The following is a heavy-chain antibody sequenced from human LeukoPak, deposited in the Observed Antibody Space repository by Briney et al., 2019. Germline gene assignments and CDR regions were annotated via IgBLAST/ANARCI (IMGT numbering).Heavy chain of an antibody. CDR3: ARDSSLGE. CDR2: ISYDGSNK. Sequence: PGRSLRLSCAASGFTFSSYAMHWVRQAPGKGLEWVAVISYDGSNKYYADSVKGRFTISRDNSKNTLYLQMNSLRAEDTAVYYCARDSSLGEWGQGTLVTVSS. J-gene: IGHJ4*02. D-gene: IGHD3-10*01. CDR1: GFTFSSYA. V-gene: IGHV3-30-3*01.